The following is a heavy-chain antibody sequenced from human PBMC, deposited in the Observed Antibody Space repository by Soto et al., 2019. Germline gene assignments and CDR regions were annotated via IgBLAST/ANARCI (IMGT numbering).Heavy chain of an antibody. CDR2: IYHSGST. CDR1: GGSISSGGYS. J-gene: IGHJ5*02. CDR3: ARVPGP. Sequence: SETLSLTCAVSGGSISSGGYSWSWIRQPQGKGLEWIGYIYHSGSTYYNPSLKSRVTISVDRSKNQFSLKLSSLTSADTAVYYCARVPGPWGQGTLVTVSS. V-gene: IGHV4-30-2*01.